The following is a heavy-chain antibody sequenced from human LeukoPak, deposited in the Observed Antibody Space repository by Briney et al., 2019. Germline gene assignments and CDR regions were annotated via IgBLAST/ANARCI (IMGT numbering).Heavy chain of an antibody. V-gene: IGHV4-34*01. D-gene: IGHD3-3*01. J-gene: IGHJ4*02. CDR1: GGSFSDYY. CDR3: AIGGDFWSGYGDYFDY. Sequence: KPSETLSLTCAVYGGSFSDYYWTWLRQPLGRGLEWIGEINHRGRNNYSPSLTSRLTISVDTSKNQFSLKLSSVTAADTAVYYCAIGGDFWSGYGDYFDYWGQGTLVTVSS. CDR2: INHRGRN.